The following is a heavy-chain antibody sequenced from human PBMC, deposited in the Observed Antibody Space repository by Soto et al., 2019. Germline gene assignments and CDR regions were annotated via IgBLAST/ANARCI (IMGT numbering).Heavy chain of an antibody. D-gene: IGHD4-17*01. CDR2: ISASGGNT. V-gene: IGHV3-23*01. J-gene: IGHJ4*02. CDR3: AKGTFYGNHLFDF. CDR1: GFTFNSYD. Sequence: GGSLRLSCAASGFTFNSYDMSWVRQAPGKGLEWVSGISASGGNTYSADSVKGRFTISRDNSKNTLYLQMNSLRAEDTAVYYCAKGTFYGNHLFDFWGQGTLVTVSS.